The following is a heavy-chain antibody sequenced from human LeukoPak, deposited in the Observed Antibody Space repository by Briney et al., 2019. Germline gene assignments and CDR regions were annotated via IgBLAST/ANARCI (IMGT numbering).Heavy chain of an antibody. Sequence: ASVKVSCKASGYTFTSYGISWVRQAPGQGLEWMGWINPNNGNTKYAQNLQGRVTMTTDTSTSTAYMELRSLTSDDTAVYYCPRGYMTTIIEWFDPWGQGTLVTVSS. J-gene: IGHJ5*02. V-gene: IGHV1-18*01. D-gene: IGHD4-17*01. CDR3: PRGYMTTIIEWFDP. CDR1: GYTFTSYG. CDR2: INPNNGNT.